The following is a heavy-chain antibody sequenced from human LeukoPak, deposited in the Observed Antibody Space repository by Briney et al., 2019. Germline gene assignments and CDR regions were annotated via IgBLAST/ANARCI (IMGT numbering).Heavy chain of an antibody. CDR3: ARGTEYSSSPEWFDP. CDR1: GFTFSNYG. V-gene: IGHV3-48*04. CDR2: ISFSSTTI. J-gene: IGHJ5*02. D-gene: IGHD6-6*01. Sequence: GGSLRLSCAASGFTFSNYGMNWVRQAPGKGLEWVSYISFSSTTIYYAGSVKGRFTISRDNAKNSLYLQVNSLRAEDTAVYYCARGTEYSSSPEWFDPWGQGTLVTVSS.